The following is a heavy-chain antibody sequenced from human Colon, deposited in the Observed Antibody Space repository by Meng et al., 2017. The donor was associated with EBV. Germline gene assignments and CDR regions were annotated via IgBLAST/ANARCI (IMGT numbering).Heavy chain of an antibody. D-gene: IGHD2-21*01. Sequence: GPGLVQPTGTLALTCAFSGGSIRSSHWWTWVRQHPGKGLEWIGEVYHTGSTKYNPSLKSRLTISVDKSKNQFSLNLTSVTAADTAVYYCARVWQSLTAFFDSWGQGTLVTVSS. J-gene: IGHJ4*02. CDR2: VYHTGST. CDR1: GGSIRSSHW. V-gene: IGHV4-4*02. CDR3: ARVWQSLTAFFDS.